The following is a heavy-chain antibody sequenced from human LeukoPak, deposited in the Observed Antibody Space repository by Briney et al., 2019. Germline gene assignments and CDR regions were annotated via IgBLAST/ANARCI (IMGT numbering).Heavy chain of an antibody. Sequence: GGSLRLSCAASGFTFSSYAMSWVRQAPGKGLEWVSAISGSGGSTYYADSVKGRFTISRDNPKNTLYLQMNSLRAEDTAVYYCATPEGPARSYYYYMDVWGKGTTVTVSS. V-gene: IGHV3-23*01. J-gene: IGHJ6*03. CDR3: ATPEGPARSYYYYMDV. CDR1: GFTFSSYA. CDR2: ISGSGGST. D-gene: IGHD2-15*01.